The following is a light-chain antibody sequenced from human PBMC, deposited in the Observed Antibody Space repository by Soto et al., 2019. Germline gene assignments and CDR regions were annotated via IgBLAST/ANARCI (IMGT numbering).Light chain of an antibody. CDR1: QDIRYD. J-gene: IGKJ2*01. CDR3: QQSYSTPT. V-gene: IGKV1-6*02. Sequence: AIQMTQSPSFLSASVGDRVTITCRSSQDIRYDLGWYQQIPGKAPKLLIYAASSLQNGVPSRFSGSGSGTDFTLTISGLQPEDFATYYCQQSYSTPTFGQGTKLEIK. CDR2: AAS.